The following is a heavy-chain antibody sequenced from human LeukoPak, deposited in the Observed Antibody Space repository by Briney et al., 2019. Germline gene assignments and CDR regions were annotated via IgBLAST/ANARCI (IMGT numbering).Heavy chain of an antibody. CDR3: AKDHYYGSGYDYFYYMDL. CDR2: ILYDGSHK. CDR1: GFTFTMYG. V-gene: IGHV3-30*02. J-gene: IGHJ6*03. D-gene: IGHD3-10*01. Sequence: GGSLRLSCAASGFTFTMYGMHWVRQAPGKGLEWVTFILYDGSHKYYADSVNRRFTISRDNSKNTVYLYMSSLRAEDTAVYYCAKDHYYGSGYDYFYYMDLWGKGTTVTFSS.